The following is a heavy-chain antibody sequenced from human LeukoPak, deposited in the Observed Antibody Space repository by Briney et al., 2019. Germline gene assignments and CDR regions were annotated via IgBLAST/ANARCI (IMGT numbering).Heavy chain of an antibody. CDR2: IFAGVGT. CDR1: GFAVSNNY. V-gene: IGHV3-53*01. D-gene: IGHD1-1*01. Sequence: PGGSLRLSCAASGFAVSNNYMTWVRQAPGKGLEWVSIIFAGVGTYYADSVRGRFTISRDNSQNTLYLQMNSLEAEDAAVYYCARGDRGTGQHFDYWGQGTLVIVSS. J-gene: IGHJ4*02. CDR3: ARGDRGTGQHFDY.